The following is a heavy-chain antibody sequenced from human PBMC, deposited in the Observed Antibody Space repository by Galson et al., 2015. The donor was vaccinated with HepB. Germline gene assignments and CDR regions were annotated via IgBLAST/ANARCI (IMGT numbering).Heavy chain of an antibody. CDR1: GVTFSPFW. V-gene: IGHV3-7*03. J-gene: IGHJ4*02. CDR3: AKGGPYFDPVTGHFHGRFEQ. D-gene: IGHD3-9*01. Sequence: SLRLSCAGSGVTFSPFWMGWVRQAPGKGLEWVARINPDGSERRYVVSVEGRFTISRDNTKNSLYLLVNTLTAEDTAVYYCAKGGPYFDPVTGHFHGRFEQWGQGTLVTVSS. CDR2: INPDGSER.